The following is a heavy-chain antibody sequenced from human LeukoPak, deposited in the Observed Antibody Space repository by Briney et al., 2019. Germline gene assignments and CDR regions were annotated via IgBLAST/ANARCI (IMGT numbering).Heavy chain of an antibody. D-gene: IGHD1-26*01. CDR1: GYTFTSYY. V-gene: IGHV1-46*01. CDR2: INPSGGST. J-gene: IGHJ5*02. Sequence: GASVKVSCKASGYTFTSYYMHWVRQAPGRGLEWMGIINPSGGSTSYAQKFQGRVTMTRDMSTSTVYMELSSLRSEDTAVYYCAEGERGELWLDPWGQGTLVTVSS. CDR3: AEGERGELWLDP.